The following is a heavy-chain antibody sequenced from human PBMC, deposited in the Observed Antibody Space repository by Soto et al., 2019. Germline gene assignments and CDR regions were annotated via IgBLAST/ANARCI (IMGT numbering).Heavy chain of an antibody. CDR1: GVSISSGGYY. CDR2: IYYSGST. Sequence: SETLSLTCTVSGVSISSGGYYWSWIRQHPGKGLEWIGYIYYSGSTYYNPSLKSRVTISVDTSKNQFSLKLSSVTAADTAVYYCARGLDYDILTGFDYWGQGTLVTVSS. D-gene: IGHD3-9*01. J-gene: IGHJ4*02. V-gene: IGHV4-31*03. CDR3: ARGLDYDILTGFDY.